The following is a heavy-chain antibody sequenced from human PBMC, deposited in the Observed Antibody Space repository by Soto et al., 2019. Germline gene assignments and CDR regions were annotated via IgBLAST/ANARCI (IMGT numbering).Heavy chain of an antibody. Sequence: SETLSLTCXVSGGSISTSYWWSWVRQPPGKGLEWIGEIYHSGSTNYAPSLKSRVTMSLDKSKNQFSLQLSSVTAADTAVYYCARGGDYRFDYWGQGTLVTVSS. CDR2: IYHSGST. CDR1: GGSISTSYW. CDR3: ARGGDYRFDY. J-gene: IGHJ4*02. V-gene: IGHV4-4*02. D-gene: IGHD4-17*01.